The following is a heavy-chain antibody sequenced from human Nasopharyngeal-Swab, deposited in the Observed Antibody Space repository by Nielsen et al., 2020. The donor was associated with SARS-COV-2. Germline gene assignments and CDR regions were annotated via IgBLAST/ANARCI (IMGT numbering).Heavy chain of an antibody. CDR3: LRDNYGVDY. CDR2: ITGDGSKT. J-gene: IGHJ4*02. D-gene: IGHD3-10*01. Sequence: GGSLRLSCAASGFSFSTTDMHWVRQAPGKGLEWISQITGDGSKTNYADSVKGRFTISRDNAKSTLYLQMNGLRVEDSAVYYCLRDNYGVDYWGQGTLVTVSS. CDR1: GFSFSTTD. V-gene: IGHV3-74*01.